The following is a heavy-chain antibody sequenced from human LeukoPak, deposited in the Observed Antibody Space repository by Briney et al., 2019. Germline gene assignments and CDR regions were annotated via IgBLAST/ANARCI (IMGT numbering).Heavy chain of an antibody. CDR3: AKDPSSIAARQPTYYFDY. Sequence: GRSLRLSCAASGFTFSSYGMHWVRQAPGKGLEWVAVMSYDGSNKYYADSVKGRFTISRDNSKNTLYLQMNSLRAEDTAVYYCAKDPSSIAARQPTYYFDYWGQGTLVTVSS. CDR1: GFTFSSYG. CDR2: MSYDGSNK. D-gene: IGHD6-6*01. V-gene: IGHV3-30*18. J-gene: IGHJ4*02.